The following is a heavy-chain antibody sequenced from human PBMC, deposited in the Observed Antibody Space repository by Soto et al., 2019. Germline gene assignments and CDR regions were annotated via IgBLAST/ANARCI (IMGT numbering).Heavy chain of an antibody. Sequence: PGGSLRLSCAASGFTFSSYAMSWVRQAPGKGLEWVSAISGSGGSTYYADSVKGRFTISRDNSKNTLYLQMNSLRAEDTAVYYCAKGGDSSSSWYYYGMDVWAQGTTVPVSS. CDR1: GFTFSSYA. CDR2: ISGSGGST. CDR3: AKGGDSSSSWYYYGMDV. J-gene: IGHJ6*02. V-gene: IGHV3-23*01. D-gene: IGHD6-6*01.